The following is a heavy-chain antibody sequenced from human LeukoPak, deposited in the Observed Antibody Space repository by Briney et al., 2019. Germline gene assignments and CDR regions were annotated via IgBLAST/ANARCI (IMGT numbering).Heavy chain of an antibody. Sequence: ASVKVSCKASGYTFTDFYIHWVRQAPGQGLEWMGGIIPIFGTANYAQKFQGRVTITADESTSTAYMELSSLRSEDTAVFYCARSRDGYLYYFDYWGQGTQVTVSS. CDR1: GYTFTDFY. CDR2: IIPIFGTA. D-gene: IGHD5-24*01. V-gene: IGHV1-69*13. CDR3: ARSRDGYLYYFDY. J-gene: IGHJ4*02.